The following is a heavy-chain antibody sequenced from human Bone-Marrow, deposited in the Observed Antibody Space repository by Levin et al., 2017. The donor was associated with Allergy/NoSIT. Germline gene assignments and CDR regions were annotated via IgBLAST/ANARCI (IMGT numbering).Heavy chain of an antibody. CDR1: GGSISSNNYY. CDR2: IYYSGNT. V-gene: IGHV4-39*01. CDR3: AYSRGGSIRGVTQDYFDF. J-gene: IGHJ4*02. D-gene: IGHD3-10*01. Sequence: NSSETLSLTCTVSGGSISSNNYYWGWIRQPPGKGLEWIGTIYYSGNTYYNPSLKSRVTISVDTSRNQFSLKLSSATAADTSIYYCAYSRGGSIRGVTQDYFDFWGQGTLVTVSS.